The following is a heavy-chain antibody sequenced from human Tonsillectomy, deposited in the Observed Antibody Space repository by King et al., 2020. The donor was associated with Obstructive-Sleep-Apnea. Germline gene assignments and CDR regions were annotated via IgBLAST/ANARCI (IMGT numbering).Heavy chain of an antibody. CDR3: AKAGPPIAAPGIFWYFDL. J-gene: IGHJ2*01. CDR2: ISYDGSNK. D-gene: IGHD6-13*01. Sequence: VQLVESGGGVVQPGRSLRLSCAASGFTFSSYGMHWVRQAPGKGLEWVAVISYDGSNKYYADSVEGRFTISRDNSKNTLYLQMNSLRAEDTAVFYCAKAGPPIAAPGIFWYFDLWGRGTLVTVSS. V-gene: IGHV3-30*18. CDR1: GFTFSSYG.